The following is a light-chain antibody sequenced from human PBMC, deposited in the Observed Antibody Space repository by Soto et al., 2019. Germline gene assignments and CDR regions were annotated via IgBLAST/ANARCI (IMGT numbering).Light chain of an antibody. V-gene: IGKV3-11*01. CDR2: DAS. J-gene: IGKJ4*01. CDR1: RSVSSY. Sequence: EIVLTQSPATLSLSPGERATLSCGASRSVSSYLAWYQQKPGQAPRLLIYDASYRATGIPARFSGSGSGTDFTHSISSLGPEDFEVYYRQHRRDWTPRLTFGGGTKVEIK. CDR3: QHRRDWTPRLT.